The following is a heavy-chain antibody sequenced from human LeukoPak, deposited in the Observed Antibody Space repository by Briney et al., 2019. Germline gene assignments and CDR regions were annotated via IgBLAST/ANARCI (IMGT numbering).Heavy chain of an antibody. CDR1: GFTFSSYS. D-gene: IGHD6-13*01. V-gene: IGHV3-21*01. CDR3: ARGGAAAGTFGNEFDY. J-gene: IGHJ4*02. Sequence: GGSLRLSCAASGFTFSSYSMNWVRQAPGKGLEWVSSISSSSSYIYYADSVKGRFTISRDNAKNSLYLQMNSLRAEDTAVYYCARGGAAAGTFGNEFDYWGQGTLVTVSS. CDR2: ISSSSSYI.